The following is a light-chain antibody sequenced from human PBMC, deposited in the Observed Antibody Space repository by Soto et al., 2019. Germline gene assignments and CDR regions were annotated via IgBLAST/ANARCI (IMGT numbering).Light chain of an antibody. J-gene: IGLJ1*01. CDR3: SSFAGTNSFV. CDR1: SSDVGNYKY. Sequence: QSALTQPASVSGSPGQSITISCTGTSSDVGNYKYVSWYQQHPGKAPKLMIYGVTRRPSGVPDRIFASKSDTTASLTVSGLQAEDEADYYCSSFAGTNSFVFGTGTKSPS. V-gene: IGLV2-8*01. CDR2: GVT.